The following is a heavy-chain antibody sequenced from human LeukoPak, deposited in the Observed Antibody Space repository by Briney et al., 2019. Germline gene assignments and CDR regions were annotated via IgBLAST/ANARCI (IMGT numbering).Heavy chain of an antibody. CDR3: ARVTFYSDSRGYYGNTGLDH. J-gene: IGHJ4*02. D-gene: IGHD3-22*01. V-gene: IGHV3-23*01. CDR2: ISGSGGST. Sequence: GGSLRLSCAASGFTFSNYAMSWVRQAPGKGLEWVSTISGSGGSTSFADSVGGRFAVSRDNSKNTLFLQMSSLRAEDTAIYYCARVTFYSDSRGYYGNTGLDHWGQGTLVTVSS. CDR1: GFTFSNYA.